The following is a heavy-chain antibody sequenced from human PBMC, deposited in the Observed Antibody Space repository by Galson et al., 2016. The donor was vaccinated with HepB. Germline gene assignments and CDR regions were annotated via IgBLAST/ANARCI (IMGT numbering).Heavy chain of an antibody. D-gene: IGHD3-10*01. V-gene: IGHV3-74*01. CDR1: GFSFSSFW. CDR2: TNEYGSIT. J-gene: IGHJ4*02. CDR3: ARDVGGWGSY. Sequence: SLRLSCAASGFSFSSFWMHWVRQVPGKGLVWVARTNEYGSITDYADSVKGRFTISRDNSKSTLYLQMSSLRAEDTAVYFCARDVGGWGSYWSQGTLVTVSS.